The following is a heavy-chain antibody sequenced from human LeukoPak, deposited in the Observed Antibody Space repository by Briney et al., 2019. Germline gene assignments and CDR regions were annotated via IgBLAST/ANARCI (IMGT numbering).Heavy chain of an antibody. J-gene: IGHJ5*02. CDR2: IRSKANSYAT. Sequence: GGSLRLSCAASGLTFSGSAMHWVRQASGKGLEWVGRIRSKANSYATAYAASVKGRFTISRDDSKNTAYLQMNSLKTEDTAVYYCTLQDIVLMVYANHWGQGTLVTVS. V-gene: IGHV3-73*01. CDR3: TLQDIVLMVYANH. CDR1: GLTFSGSA. D-gene: IGHD2-8*01.